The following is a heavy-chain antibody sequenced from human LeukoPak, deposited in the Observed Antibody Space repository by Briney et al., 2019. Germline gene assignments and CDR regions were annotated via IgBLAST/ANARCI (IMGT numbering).Heavy chain of an antibody. D-gene: IGHD5/OR15-5a*01. CDR3: ARDASVSADY. CDR1: GYTFTGYY. V-gene: IGHV1-2*06. Sequence: ASVKVSCKASGYTFTGYYIRWVRQAPGQGLEWMGRIDPNSGGTSYAQNFQGRVTMTRDTSISTAYMELTRLTSDDTAVYYCARDASVSADYWGRGTLVTVSS. J-gene: IGHJ4*02. CDR2: IDPNSGGT.